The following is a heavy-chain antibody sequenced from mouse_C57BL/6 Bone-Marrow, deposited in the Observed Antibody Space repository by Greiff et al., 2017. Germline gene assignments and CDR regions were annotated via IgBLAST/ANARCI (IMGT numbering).Heavy chain of an antibody. J-gene: IGHJ2*01. CDR2: IYPGSGST. CDR1: GYTFTSYW. Sequence: VQLQQPGAELVKPGASVKMSCKASGYTFTSYWITWVKQRPGQGLEWIGDIYPGSGSTNYNEKFKSKATLTVDTSSSTAYMQLSSLTSEDSAVYYCARRRLQRYGDYFDYWGPGTTLTVSS. CDR3: ARRRLQRYGDYFDY. D-gene: IGHD1-1*01. V-gene: IGHV1-55*01.